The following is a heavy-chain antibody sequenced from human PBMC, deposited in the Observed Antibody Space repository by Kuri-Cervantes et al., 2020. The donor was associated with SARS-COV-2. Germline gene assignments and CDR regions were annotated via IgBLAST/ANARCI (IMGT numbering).Heavy chain of an antibody. CDR2: IYYSGST. CDR1: SGSISRYY. CDR3: ARQHLGYYMDV. J-gene: IGHJ6*03. D-gene: IGHD6-13*01. V-gene: IGHV4-59*01. Sequence: SETLSLTCTVSSGSISRYYWSWIRQPPGKGLEWIGYIYYSGSTNYNPSLKSRVTISVDTSKNQFSLKLSSVTAADTAVYSCARQHLGYYMDVWGKGTTVTVSS.